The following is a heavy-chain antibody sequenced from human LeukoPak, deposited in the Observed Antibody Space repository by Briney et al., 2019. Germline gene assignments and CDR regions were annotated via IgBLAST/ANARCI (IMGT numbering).Heavy chain of an antibody. CDR3: TEEQWLEPSLN. CDR2: IKSKTDGGTT. D-gene: IGHD6-19*01. V-gene: IGHV3-15*01. Sequence: PGGSLRLSCAASGFTFSNAWMSWVRQAPGKGLEWVGHIKSKTDGGTTDYAAPVKGRFTISRDDSKNTLYLQMNSLKTEDTAVYYCTEEQWLEPSLNWGQGTLVAVSS. J-gene: IGHJ4*02. CDR1: GFTFSNAW.